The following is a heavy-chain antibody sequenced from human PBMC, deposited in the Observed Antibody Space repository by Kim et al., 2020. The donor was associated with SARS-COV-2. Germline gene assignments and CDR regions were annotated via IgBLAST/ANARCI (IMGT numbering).Heavy chain of an antibody. D-gene: IGHD4-17*01. Sequence: NYNPSLKSRVTISVDTSKNQFSLKLSSVTAGDTAVYYCARDGYYGGAFDIWGQGTMVTVSS. CDR3: ARDGYYGGAFDI. J-gene: IGHJ3*02. V-gene: IGHV4-59*01.